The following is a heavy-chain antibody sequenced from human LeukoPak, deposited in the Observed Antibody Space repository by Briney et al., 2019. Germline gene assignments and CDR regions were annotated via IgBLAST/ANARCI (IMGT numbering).Heavy chain of an antibody. CDR2: INHSGST. CDR3: ARGRSYYDSHLDY. V-gene: IGHV4-34*01. Sequence: SETPSLTCAVYGGSFSGYYWSWIRQPPGKGLEWIGEINHSGSTNYNPSLKSRVTISVVTSKNQFSLKLSSVTAADTAVYYCARGRSYYDSHLDYWGQGTLVTVSS. CDR1: GGSFSGYY. D-gene: IGHD3-22*01. J-gene: IGHJ4*02.